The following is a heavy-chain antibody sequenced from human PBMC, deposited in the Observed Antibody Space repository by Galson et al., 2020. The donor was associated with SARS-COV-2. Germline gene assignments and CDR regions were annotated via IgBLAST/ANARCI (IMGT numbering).Heavy chain of an antibody. V-gene: IGHV3-9*01. J-gene: IGHJ1*01. CDR1: GFTFDDYA. CDR2: ISWNSGSI. CDR3: AKEDYYYSSGSFQH. D-gene: IGHD3-22*01. Sequence: GGSLRLSCAASGFTFDDYAMHWVRQAPGKGLEWVSGISWNSGSIGYADSVKGRFTISRDNAKNSLYLQMNSLRAEDTALYYCAKEDYYYSSGSFQHWGQGTLVTVSS.